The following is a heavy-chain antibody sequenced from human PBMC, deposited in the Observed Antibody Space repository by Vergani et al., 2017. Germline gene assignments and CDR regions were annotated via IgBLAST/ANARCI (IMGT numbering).Heavy chain of an antibody. CDR2: IYYSGST. Sequence: QVQLQESGPGLVKPSETLSLTCTVSGGSISSYYWSWIRQPPGKGLEWIGYIYYSGSTNYNPSLKSRVTISVDTSKNQFSLKLSSVTAADTAVYYCARLDYSKVVDVWGQGTTVTVSS. V-gene: IGHV4-59*01. CDR1: GGSISSYY. D-gene: IGHD4-11*01. CDR3: ARLDYSKVVDV. J-gene: IGHJ6*02.